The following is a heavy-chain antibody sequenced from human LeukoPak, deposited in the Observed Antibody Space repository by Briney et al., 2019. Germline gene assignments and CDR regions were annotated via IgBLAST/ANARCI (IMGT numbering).Heavy chain of an antibody. CDR2: ISSSSNYI. J-gene: IGHJ6*04. CDR3: ARARGTDYYCHGMDV. Sequence: GGSLRLSCAASGFTFSSYCINWVRQAPGKGLEWVSSISSSSNYIYYADSVKGRFTISRDNAKNALYLQMNSLRAEDTAVYYCARARGTDYYCHGMDVWGKGTTVTVSS. D-gene: IGHD1-1*01. V-gene: IGHV3-21*01. CDR1: GFTFSSYC.